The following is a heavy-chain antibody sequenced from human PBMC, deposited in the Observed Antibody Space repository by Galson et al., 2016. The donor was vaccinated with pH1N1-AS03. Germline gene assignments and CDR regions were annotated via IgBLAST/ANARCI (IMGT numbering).Heavy chain of an antibody. V-gene: IGHV3-11*01. J-gene: IGHJ4*02. Sequence: SLRLSCAASGFTFSDYYMSWIRQAPGKGLEWISCITSSGGSGPTTYYADSVKGRFTISRDNAKNSPYQQMNSLRADDTAVYYCARGWYDIWTGYLVDPFDYWGQGALVTVSS. CDR2: ITSSGGSGPTT. CDR3: ARGWYDIWTGYLVDPFDY. CDR1: GFTFSDYY. D-gene: IGHD3/OR15-3a*01.